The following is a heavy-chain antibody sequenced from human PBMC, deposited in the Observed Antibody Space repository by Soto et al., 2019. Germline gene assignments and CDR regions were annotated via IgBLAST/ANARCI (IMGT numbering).Heavy chain of an antibody. CDR3: ARAQAVRHYDILTGYYYYYYMDV. D-gene: IGHD3-9*01. J-gene: IGHJ6*03. Sequence: EVQLVESGGGLVQPGGSLRLSCAASGFTFSSYSMNWVRQAPGKGLEWVSYISSSSSTIYYADSVKGRFTISRDNAKNSLYLPMNSLRAEDTAVYYCARAQAVRHYDILTGYYYYYYMDVWGKGTTVTVSS. V-gene: IGHV3-48*01. CDR2: ISSSSSTI. CDR1: GFTFSSYS.